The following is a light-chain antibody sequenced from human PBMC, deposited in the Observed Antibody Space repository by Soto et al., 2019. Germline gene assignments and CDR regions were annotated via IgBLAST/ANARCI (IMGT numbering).Light chain of an antibody. Sequence: EIVLTQSPATLSLSPGEGATLSCRASQSVGSYLAWYQHKPGQAPRLLIYDASNRATGIPARFSGSGSGTDFTLTISRLEPEDFAVYYCQQRSNWPEYTFGQGTRLEIK. CDR3: QQRSNWPEYT. CDR1: QSVGSY. J-gene: IGKJ2*01. V-gene: IGKV3-11*01. CDR2: DAS.